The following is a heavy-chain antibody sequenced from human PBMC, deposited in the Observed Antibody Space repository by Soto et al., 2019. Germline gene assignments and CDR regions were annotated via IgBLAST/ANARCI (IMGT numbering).Heavy chain of an antibody. Sequence: NPSETLSLTCTVSGGSVSSGSYYWSWIRQPPGQALEYIGYIYKSATTYYNPSFESRVAISLDTSKSQFSLNVTSVTAADTAVYFCARGRYCLTGRCFPNWFDSWGQGALVTVS. D-gene: IGHD2-15*01. CDR2: IYKSATT. CDR3: ARGRYCLTGRCFPNWFDS. V-gene: IGHV4-30-4*08. J-gene: IGHJ5*01. CDR1: GGSVSSGSYY.